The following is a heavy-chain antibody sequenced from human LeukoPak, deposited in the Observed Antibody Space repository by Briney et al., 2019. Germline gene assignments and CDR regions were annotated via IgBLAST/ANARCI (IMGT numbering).Heavy chain of an antibody. CDR3: ARRSTNYWHSDY. Sequence: ASVKVSCKASGYTFTSYYIHWVRQAPGQGLEWMGIINPSGGSTSYAQKFQGRVTMTRDTSTSTVYMELSSLRSEDTAVYYCARRSTNYWHSDYWDQGTLVTASS. CDR2: INPSGGST. V-gene: IGHV1-46*01. J-gene: IGHJ4*02. D-gene: IGHD1-7*01. CDR1: GYTFTSYY.